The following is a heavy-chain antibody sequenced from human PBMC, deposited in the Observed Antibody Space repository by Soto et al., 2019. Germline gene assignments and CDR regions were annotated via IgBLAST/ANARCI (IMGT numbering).Heavy chain of an antibody. CDR2: ISGSGGST. CDR1: GFTFSSYA. CDR3: ANHPRHCSGGSCYGDTYYYYMDV. Sequence: GGALRLSCAASGFTFSSYAMSWVRQAPGKGLEWVSAISGSGGSTYYADSVKGRFTISRDNSKNTLYLQMNSLRAEDTAVYYCANHPRHCSGGSCYGDTYYYYMDVWGKGTTVTVSS. J-gene: IGHJ6*03. V-gene: IGHV3-23*01. D-gene: IGHD2-15*01.